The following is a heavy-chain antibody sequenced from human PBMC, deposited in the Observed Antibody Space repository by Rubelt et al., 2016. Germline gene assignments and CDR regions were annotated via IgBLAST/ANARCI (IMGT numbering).Heavy chain of an antibody. CDR1: GGSISSYY. J-gene: IGHJ6*02. CDR3: ARTVGWYAYYYGMDV. V-gene: IGHV4-59*01. CDR2: IYYSGST. D-gene: IGHD6-19*01. Sequence: QVQLQESGPGLVKPSETLSLTCTVSGGSISSYYWSWIRQPPGKGLEWIGYIYYSGSTNYNPSLKSRVTISVDTSKNQFSLKLSSVTAADTAVYYCARTVGWYAYYYGMDVWGQGTTVTVSS.